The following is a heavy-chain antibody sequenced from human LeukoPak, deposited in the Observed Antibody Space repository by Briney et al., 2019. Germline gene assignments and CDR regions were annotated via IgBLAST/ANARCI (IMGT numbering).Heavy chain of an antibody. D-gene: IGHD5-12*01. J-gene: IGHJ6*04. Sequence: ASVKVSCKASGGTFSSYAISWVRQAPGQGLEWMGGIIPIFGTANYAQKFQGRVTITADESTSTAYMELSSLRSEDTAVYYCARAGVATTIYHYYYGMDVWGKGTRSPSPQ. CDR2: IIPIFGTA. CDR3: ARAGVATTIYHYYYGMDV. V-gene: IGHV1-69*01. CDR1: GGTFSSYA.